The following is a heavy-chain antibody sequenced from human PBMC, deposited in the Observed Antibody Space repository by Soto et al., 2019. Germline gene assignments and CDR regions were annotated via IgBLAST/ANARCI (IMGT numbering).Heavy chain of an antibody. V-gene: IGHV4-31*03. D-gene: IGHD2-2*01. CDR1: GGSISSGGYY. CDR3: ARGRRGGYCSSTSCYYYYYGMDV. J-gene: IGHJ6*02. Sequence: PSETLSLTCTVSGGSISSGGYYWSWIRQHPGKGLEWIGYIYYSGSTYYNPSLKSRVTISVDTSKNQFSLKLSSVTAADTAVYYCARGRRGGYCSSTSCYYYYYGMDVWGQGTTVTVSS. CDR2: IYYSGST.